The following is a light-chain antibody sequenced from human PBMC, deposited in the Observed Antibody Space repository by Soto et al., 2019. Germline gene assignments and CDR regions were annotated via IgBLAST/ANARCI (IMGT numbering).Light chain of an antibody. CDR2: GAS. V-gene: IGKV3-20*01. J-gene: IGKJ3*01. CDR1: QSISSSY. Sequence: EIVLTQSPGTLSLSPGERATLSCRASQSISSSYLAWYQQRPGQALRLLIFGASYRATGIPDRFSGSGSGTDFTLTICRLEPQAFAGYYCQQYSSSPPEFTVGRGNRVDSK. CDR3: QQYSSSPPEFT.